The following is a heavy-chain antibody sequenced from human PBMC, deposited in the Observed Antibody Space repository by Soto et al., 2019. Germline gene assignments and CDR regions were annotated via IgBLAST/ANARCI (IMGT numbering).Heavy chain of an antibody. D-gene: IGHD4-17*01. J-gene: IGHJ4*02. V-gene: IGHV3-30-3*01. CDR3: ARDQVKGTMTIL. CDR2: ISYDGSNK. Sequence: GGSLRLSCGASGFTFMNYAIHWVRQAPGKGLEWVAVISYDGSNKYYADSVKGRFTISRDNSKNTMYLQMNSLSAEDTAVYHCARDQVKGTMTILWGQGTLVTVSS. CDR1: GFTFMNYA.